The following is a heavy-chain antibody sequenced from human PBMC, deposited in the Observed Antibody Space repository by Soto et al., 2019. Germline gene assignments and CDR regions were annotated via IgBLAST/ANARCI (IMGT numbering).Heavy chain of an antibody. CDR3: GGLGDPEGAFDI. CDR2: INHSGST. V-gene: IGHV4-34*01. Sequence: LSLTCAVYGGSFSGYYWSWIRQPPGKGLEWIGEINHSGSTNYNPSLKSRVTISVDTSKNQFSLKLSSVTAADTAVYYCGGLGDPEGAFDIWGQGTMVTVSS. D-gene: IGHD1-26*01. CDR1: GGSFSGYY. J-gene: IGHJ3*02.